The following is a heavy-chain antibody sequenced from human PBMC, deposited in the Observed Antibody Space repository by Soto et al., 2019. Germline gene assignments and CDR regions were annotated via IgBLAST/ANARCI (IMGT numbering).Heavy chain of an antibody. CDR2: IYSGTSA. V-gene: IGHV3-53*01. Sequence: EVQVVESGGGLMQPGGSLRLSCAASDFSVSSTYMIWVRQAPGKGLEWVSGIYSGTSAHYADSVKGRFTISRDNSKNTLYLEMSSLRVANTAVYYCASENTPGSPADAFDIWGQGTTVTVSS. D-gene: IGHD3-10*01. CDR1: DFSVSSTY. CDR3: ASENTPGSPADAFDI. J-gene: IGHJ3*02.